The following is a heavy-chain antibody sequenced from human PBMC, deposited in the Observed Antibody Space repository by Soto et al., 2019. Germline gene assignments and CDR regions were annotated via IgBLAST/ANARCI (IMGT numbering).Heavy chain of an antibody. D-gene: IGHD4-17*01. CDR3: ARRYGYYLDY. CDR2: IYYSGST. CDR1: GGSISSYY. J-gene: IGHJ4*02. V-gene: IGHV4-59*08. Sequence: QVQLQESGPGLVKPSETLSLTCTVSGGSISSYYWSWIRQPPGKGLEWIGYIYYSGSTNYNPSLKSRATISVDTSKNQLSLKLSSVTAADTAVYYGARRYGYYLDYWGQGTLVTVSS.